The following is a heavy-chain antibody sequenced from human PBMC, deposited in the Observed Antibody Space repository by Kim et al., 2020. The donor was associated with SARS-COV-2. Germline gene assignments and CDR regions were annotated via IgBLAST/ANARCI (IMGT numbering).Heavy chain of an antibody. CDR3: ARLAKSAERYFDL. J-gene: IGHJ2*01. V-gene: IGHV4-39*02. Sequence: SETLSLTCSASGGFVSTSGYFWAWIRQPPGRGLEWIGMIYYSGSTFYSPSLKGRVTISVDLSWNHFSLTLRSATAADMGVYYCARLAKSAERYFDLWGRGTVVTVSS. CDR2: IYYSGST. CDR1: GGFVSTSGYF.